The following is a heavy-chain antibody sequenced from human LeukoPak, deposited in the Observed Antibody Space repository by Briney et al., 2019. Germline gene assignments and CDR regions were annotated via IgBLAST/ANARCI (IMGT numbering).Heavy chain of an antibody. CDR2: IIPIFGTA. D-gene: IGHD4-17*01. V-gene: IGHV1-69*05. CDR1: GGTFGSYA. J-gene: IGHJ4*02. Sequence: ASVKVSCKASGGTFGSYAISWVRQAPGQGLEWMGGIIPIFGTANYAQRLQGRVTMTTDTSTSTAYMELRSLRSDDTAVYYCARDIDPNYGDSYLDYWGQGTLVTVSS. CDR3: ARDIDPNYGDSYLDY.